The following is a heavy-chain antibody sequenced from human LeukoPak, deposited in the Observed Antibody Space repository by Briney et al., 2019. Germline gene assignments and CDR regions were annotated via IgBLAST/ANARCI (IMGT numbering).Heavy chain of an antibody. J-gene: IGHJ6*03. CDR1: GYSISSGYY. Sequence: PSETLSLTCAVSGYSISSGYYWGWIRQPPGKGLEWIGSIYHSGSTYYNPSLKSRVTISVDTSKNQFSLKLSSVTAAYTAVYYCARRVSDYYYYMDVWGKGTTVTVSS. CDR3: ARRVSDYYYYMDV. CDR2: IYHSGST. D-gene: IGHD5/OR15-5a*01. V-gene: IGHV4-38-2*01.